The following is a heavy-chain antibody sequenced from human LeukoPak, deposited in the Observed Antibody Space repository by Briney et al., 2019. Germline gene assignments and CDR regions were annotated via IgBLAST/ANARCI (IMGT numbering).Heavy chain of an antibody. Sequence: ASVKVSCKASGGTLSSYAISWVRQAPGQGLEWMGRIIPILGIANYAQKFQGRVTITADKSTSTAYMELSSLRSEDTAVYYCARVAYDYVWGSYRLDWFDPWGQGTLVTVSS. J-gene: IGHJ5*02. V-gene: IGHV1-69*04. D-gene: IGHD3-16*02. CDR3: ARVAYDYVWGSYRLDWFDP. CDR2: IIPILGIA. CDR1: GGTLSSYA.